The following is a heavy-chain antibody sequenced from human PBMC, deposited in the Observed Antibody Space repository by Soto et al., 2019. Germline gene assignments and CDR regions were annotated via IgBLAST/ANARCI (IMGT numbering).Heavy chain of an antibody. CDR3: ARGDMANFDY. D-gene: IGHD2-15*01. CDR1: GSTFGSQG. CDR2: FIAMLGTP. Sequence: SVKVSCKASGSTFGSQGIAWVRQAPGQGLEWMGGFIAMLGTPTYAKKVQGRATISADESLTSSYLELRSLRSEDTGVYFCARGDMANFDYWGQGTVVTVSS. V-gene: IGHV1-69*13. J-gene: IGHJ4*02.